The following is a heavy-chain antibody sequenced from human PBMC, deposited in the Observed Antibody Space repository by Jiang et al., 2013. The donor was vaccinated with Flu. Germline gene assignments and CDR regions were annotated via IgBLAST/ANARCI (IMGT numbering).Heavy chain of an antibody. J-gene: IGHJ5*02. D-gene: IGHD2-21*02. Sequence: GAEVKKPGASVKVSCKASGYTFTSYDINWVRQATGQGLEWMGWMNPNSGYTGYTQKFQGRVTMTRNTSISTAYMELSSLRSEDTAVYYCARVLAYCSDDCYPRWFDPWGQGTLVTVSS. CDR3: ARVLAYCSDDCYPRWFDP. V-gene: IGHV1-8*01. CDR1: GYTFTSYD. CDR2: MNPNSGYT.